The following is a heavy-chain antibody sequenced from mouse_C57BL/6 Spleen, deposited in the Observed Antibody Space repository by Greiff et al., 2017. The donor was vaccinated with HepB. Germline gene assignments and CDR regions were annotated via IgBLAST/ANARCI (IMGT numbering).Heavy chain of an antibody. D-gene: IGHD3-2*02. CDR2: ISNGGGST. J-gene: IGHJ3*01. CDR1: GFTFSDYY. CDR3: ARGGGQLRLAWFAY. V-gene: IGHV5-12*01. Sequence: EVQGVESGGGLVQPGGSLKLSCAASGFTFSDYYMYWVRQTPEKRLEWVAYISNGGGSTYYPDTVKGRFTISRDNAKNTLYLKMSRLKSEDTAMYYCARGGGQLRLAWFAYWGQGTLVTVSA.